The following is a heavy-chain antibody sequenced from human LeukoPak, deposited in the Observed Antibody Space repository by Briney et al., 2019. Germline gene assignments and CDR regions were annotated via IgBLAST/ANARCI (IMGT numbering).Heavy chain of an antibody. Sequence: PGGSLSLSCAASGFTFSDYYMSWIRQAPGKGLEWVSYISSSGSTIYYADSVKGRFTISRDNAKNSLYLQMNSLRAEDTAVYYCARDGYGYSSSSDPLFDPWGQGTLVTVSS. J-gene: IGHJ5*02. D-gene: IGHD6-6*01. CDR2: ISSSGSTI. V-gene: IGHV3-11*01. CDR1: GFTFSDYY. CDR3: ARDGYGYSSSSDPLFDP.